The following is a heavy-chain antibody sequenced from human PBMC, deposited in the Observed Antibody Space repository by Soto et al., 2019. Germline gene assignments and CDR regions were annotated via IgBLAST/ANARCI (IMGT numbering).Heavy chain of an antibody. D-gene: IGHD2-15*01. CDR1: GYTFTSYY. CDR2: INPSGGST. J-gene: IGHJ4*02. Sequence: GASVKVSCKASGYTFTSYYMHWVRQAPGQGLEWMGIINPSGGSTSYAQKFQGRVTMTRDTSTSTVYMELSSLRSEDTAVYYCARDKGESVAATELYDYWGQGTLVTVSS. CDR3: ARDKGESVAATELYDY. V-gene: IGHV1-46*03.